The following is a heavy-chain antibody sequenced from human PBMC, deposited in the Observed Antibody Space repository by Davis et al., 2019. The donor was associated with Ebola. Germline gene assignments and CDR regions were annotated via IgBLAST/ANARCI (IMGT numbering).Heavy chain of an antibody. CDR2: INRDGSTT. D-gene: IGHD4/OR15-4a*01. Sequence: HTGGSLRLSCAASGFTFSSYWMHWVRQAPGKGLVWVSCINRDGSTTTYADSVKGRFTISRDNAKNTLYLQMNNLRDEDTAVYYCAGEVLASFDYWGQGTLVTVSS. V-gene: IGHV3-74*03. J-gene: IGHJ4*02. CDR1: GFTFSSYW. CDR3: AGEVLASFDY.